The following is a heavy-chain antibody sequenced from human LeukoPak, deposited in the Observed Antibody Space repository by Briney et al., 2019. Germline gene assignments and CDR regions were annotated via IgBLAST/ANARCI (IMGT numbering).Heavy chain of an antibody. J-gene: IGHJ5*02. V-gene: IGHV3-7*01. CDR1: GFTFSSYW. Sequence: GGSLRLSCAASGFTFSSYWMSWVRQAPGKGLEWVANIKQDGSEKYYVDSVKGRFTISRDNAKNSLYLQMNSLRAEDTAVYYCARDSRYYGSKNWFDPWGQGTLVTVSS. CDR3: ARDSRYYGSKNWFDP. D-gene: IGHD3-10*01. CDR2: IKQDGSEK.